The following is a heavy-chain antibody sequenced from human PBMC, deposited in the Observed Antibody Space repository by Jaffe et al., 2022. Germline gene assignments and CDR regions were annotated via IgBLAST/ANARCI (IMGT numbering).Heavy chain of an antibody. J-gene: IGHJ2*01. D-gene: IGHD3-10*01. CDR3: ARMVWGDRPGYFDL. CDR2: IYYSGST. CDR1: GGSISSYY. Sequence: QVQLQESGPGLVKPSETLSLTCTVSGGSISSYYWSWIRQPPGKGLEWIGYIYYSGSTNYNPSLKSRVTISVDTSKNQFSLKLSSVTAADTAVYYCARMVWGDRPGYFDLWGRGTLVTVSS. V-gene: IGHV4-59*01.